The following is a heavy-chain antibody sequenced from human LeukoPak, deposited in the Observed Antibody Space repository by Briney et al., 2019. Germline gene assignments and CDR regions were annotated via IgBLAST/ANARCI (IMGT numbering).Heavy chain of an antibody. J-gene: IGHJ5*02. CDR1: GYSFTSYW. CDR2: IYPGDSDT. V-gene: IGHV5-51*01. Sequence: GESLKISCKGSGYSFTSYWIGWVRQMPGKGLEWMGIIYPGDSDTRYSPSFQGQVTLSADKSISTAYLQWSSLKASDTAMYYCARHEVTMVRGVIRYNWFDPWGQGTLVTVSS. D-gene: IGHD3-10*01. CDR3: ARHEVTMVRGVIRYNWFDP.